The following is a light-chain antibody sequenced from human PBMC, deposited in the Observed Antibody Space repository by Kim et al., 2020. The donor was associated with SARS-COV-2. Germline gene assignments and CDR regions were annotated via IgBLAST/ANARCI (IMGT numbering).Light chain of an antibody. CDR1: NSNIGTNT. CDR3: VSYDDILTAWV. Sequence: ELTQPPSASGTPGQRVTISCSGSNSNIGTNTVRWYQQFPGTAPKILIYSDNQRPSGVPDRFSGSKSGTSASLAISGLQSEDEADYHCVSYDDILTAWVFGGGTQLTVL. CDR2: SDN. J-gene: IGLJ3*02. V-gene: IGLV1-44*01.